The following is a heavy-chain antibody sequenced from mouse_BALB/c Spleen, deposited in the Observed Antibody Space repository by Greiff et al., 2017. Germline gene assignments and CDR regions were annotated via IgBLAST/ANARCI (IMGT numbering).Heavy chain of an antibody. CDR3: ARISTMITGYAMDY. V-gene: IGHV5-6-3*01. J-gene: IGHJ4*01. CDR2: INSNGGST. D-gene: IGHD2-4*01. Sequence: EVMLVESGGGLVQPGGSLKLSCAASGFTFSSYGMSWVRQTPDKRLELVATINSNGGSTYYPDSVKGRFTISRDNAKNTLYLQMSSLKSEDTAMYYCARISTMITGYAMDYWGQGTSVTVSS. CDR1: GFTFSSYG.